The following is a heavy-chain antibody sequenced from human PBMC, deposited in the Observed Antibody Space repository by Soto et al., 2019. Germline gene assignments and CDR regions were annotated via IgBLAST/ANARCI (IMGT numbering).Heavy chain of an antibody. Sequence: QVQLQESGPGLVKPSQTLSLTCTVSGGSISTGGYYWSWIRQHPGKGLGRIGYIYYSGSTYYNPSLKSRVTREVETSKRQFALKLSSVTAADSAVYYCARGNFDSSGEEMGYYFDYWGLGAPVTVSS. D-gene: IGHD3-10*01. V-gene: IGHV4-31*03. CDR3: ARGNFDSSGEEMGYYFDY. CDR2: IYYSGST. CDR1: GGSISTGGYY. J-gene: IGHJ4*02.